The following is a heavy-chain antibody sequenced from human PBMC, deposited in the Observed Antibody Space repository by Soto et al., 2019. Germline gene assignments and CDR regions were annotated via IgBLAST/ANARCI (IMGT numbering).Heavy chain of an antibody. V-gene: IGHV3-48*01. CDR2: ISSSSSTI. CDR3: ARASTRYSSGWTDAFDI. J-gene: IGHJ3*02. Sequence: PGGXLXXSXAASXFTXXXYXXXXXXXXXXXXLEWVSYISSSSSTIYYADSVKGRFTISRGNAKNSLYLQMNSLRAEDTAVYYCARASTRYSSGWTDAFDIWGQGTMVTVSS. CDR1: XFTXXXYX. D-gene: IGHD6-19*01.